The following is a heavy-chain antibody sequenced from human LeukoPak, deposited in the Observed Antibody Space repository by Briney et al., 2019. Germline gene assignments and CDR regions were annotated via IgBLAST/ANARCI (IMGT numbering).Heavy chain of an antibody. J-gene: IGHJ6*02. CDR3: ARGRDTAMVVYYYYYGMDV. Sequence: TSGTLSLTCAVYGGSFSGYYWSWIRQPPGKGLEWIGEINHSGSTNYNPSLKSRVTISVDTSKNQFSLKLSSVTAADTAVYYCARGRDTAMVVYYYYYGMDVWGQGTTVTVSS. CDR2: INHSGST. D-gene: IGHD5-18*01. CDR1: GGSFSGYY. V-gene: IGHV4-34*01.